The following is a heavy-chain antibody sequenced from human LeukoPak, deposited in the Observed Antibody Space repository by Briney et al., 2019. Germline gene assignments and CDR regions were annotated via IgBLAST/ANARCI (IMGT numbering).Heavy chain of an antibody. CDR3: ATHPYYDSSGYYSGSAFDI. Sequence: ASVKVSCKVSGYTLTELSMHWVRQAPGKGLEWMGGFDPEDGETTYAQKFQGRVTMTEDTSTDTAYMELSSLRSEDTAVYYCATHPYYDSSGYYSGSAFDIWGQGTMVTVSS. J-gene: IGHJ3*02. D-gene: IGHD3-22*01. CDR1: GYTLTELS. V-gene: IGHV1-24*01. CDR2: FDPEDGET.